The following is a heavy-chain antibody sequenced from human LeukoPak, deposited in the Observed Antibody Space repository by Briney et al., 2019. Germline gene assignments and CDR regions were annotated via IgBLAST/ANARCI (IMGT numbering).Heavy chain of an antibody. CDR2: INPNSGGT. J-gene: IGHJ5*02. D-gene: IGHD2-15*01. Sequence: ASVKVSCKASGYTFTGYYMHWVRQAPGQGLEWMGWINPNSGGTNYAQKFQGRVTMTRDTSISTAYMELSRLRSDDTAVYCCAEGYCSGGSCWNWFDPWGQGTLVTVSS. CDR3: AEGYCSGGSCWNWFDP. V-gene: IGHV1-2*02. CDR1: GYTFTGYY.